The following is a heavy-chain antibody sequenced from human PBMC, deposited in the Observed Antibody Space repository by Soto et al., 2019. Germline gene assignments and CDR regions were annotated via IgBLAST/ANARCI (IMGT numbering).Heavy chain of an antibody. Sequence: GASVKVSCKASGYSFTSHYMHCVRQAPGQGLEWMGTINPGGTTTSYAQKFQGRVTMTRDTSTSTVYMELSSLTSEDTAVYYCARDQGWQELVWWFDPWGQGTLVTVSS. V-gene: IGHV1-46*03. D-gene: IGHD6-13*01. J-gene: IGHJ5*02. CDR1: GYSFTSHY. CDR3: ARDQGWQELVWWFDP. CDR2: INPGGTTT.